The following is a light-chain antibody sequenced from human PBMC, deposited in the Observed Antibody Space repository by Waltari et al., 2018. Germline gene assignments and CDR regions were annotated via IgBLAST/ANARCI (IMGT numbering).Light chain of an antibody. CDR3: CSYAGSSVFKVL. CDR1: SSDVGRYVL. CDR2: EVN. V-gene: IGLV2-23*02. Sequence: QSALTQPASVSGSPGQSITISCTGTSSDVGRYVLVSWYQQHPGKAPQLMIYEVNKRSSGVSVCFSGSKSASTAFLTISGLQAEDEADYYCCSYAGSSVFKVLFGGGTKLTVL. J-gene: IGLJ2*01.